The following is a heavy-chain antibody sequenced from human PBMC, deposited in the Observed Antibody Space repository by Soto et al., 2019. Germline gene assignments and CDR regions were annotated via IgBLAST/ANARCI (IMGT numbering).Heavy chain of an antibody. CDR2: ISCDSYYI. Sequence: LVESGGGLVKPGGSLRLSCAASGFTFYNYNMNWVRQAPGKGLEWVSSISCDSYYIWYADSVEGRFTVSRDNAKNSLFLQMNGLRDEDTSVYYCARDTFTYSRGFMRGRYSGLDVWGQGTTVTVS. D-gene: IGHD3-10*01. V-gene: IGHV3-21*01. CDR1: GFTFYNYN. CDR3: ARDTFTYSRGFMRGRYSGLDV. J-gene: IGHJ6*02.